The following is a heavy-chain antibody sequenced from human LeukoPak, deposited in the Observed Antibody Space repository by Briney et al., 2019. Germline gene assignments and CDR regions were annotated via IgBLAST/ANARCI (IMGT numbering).Heavy chain of an antibody. CDR2: INPNSGGT. Sequence: ASVKVSCKASGHTFTGYYMHWVRQAPGQGLEWMGWINPNSGGTNYAQKFQGWVTMTRDTSISTAYMELSRLRSDDTAVYYCARCRRRARWLQLDHWQSDAFDIWGQGTMVTVSS. V-gene: IGHV1-2*04. CDR3: ARCRRRARWLQLDHWQSDAFDI. J-gene: IGHJ3*02. CDR1: GHTFTGYY. D-gene: IGHD5-24*01.